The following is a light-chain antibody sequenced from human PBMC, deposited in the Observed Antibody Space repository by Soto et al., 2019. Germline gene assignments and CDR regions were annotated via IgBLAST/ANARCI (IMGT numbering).Light chain of an antibody. J-gene: IGKJ4*01. CDR1: QGISSY. CDR2: AAS. CDR3: QQLNTYPFT. Sequence: DIPLTQSPSFLSASVGDRVTITCRASQGISSYLAWYQQKPGKAPKLLIYAASTLQSGVPSRFSGSESGTEFTLTISSLQPEDFATYCCQQLNTYPFTFGGGTKVEIK. V-gene: IGKV1-9*01.